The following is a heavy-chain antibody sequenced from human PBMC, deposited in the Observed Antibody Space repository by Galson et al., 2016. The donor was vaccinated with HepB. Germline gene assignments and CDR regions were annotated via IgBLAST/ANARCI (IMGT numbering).Heavy chain of an antibody. CDR3: ATTHITLHPGYNGMDV. CDR1: GGSVTSYY. V-gene: IGHV4-59*02. Sequence: ETLSLTCTVSGGSVTSYYWSWIRQPPGKGLEWIGFIHYSGHTNNNPSLKSRVTLSVDMSKNQLSLRLSSVTAAATAVYYCATTHITLHPGYNGMDVWGQGTTVTVSS. CDR2: IHYSGHT. J-gene: IGHJ6*02. D-gene: IGHD2-21*01.